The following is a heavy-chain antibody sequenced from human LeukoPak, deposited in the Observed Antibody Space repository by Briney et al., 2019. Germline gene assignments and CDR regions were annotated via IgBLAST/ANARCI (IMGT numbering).Heavy chain of an antibody. Sequence: SETLSLTCTVSGGSISSYYWSWIRQPPGKGLEWIGYIYYSGSTNYNPSLKSRVTISVDSSKNQFSLKLSSVTAADTAVYCCARGSDYYDSSGYYFDYWGQGTLVTVSS. CDR1: GGSISSYY. CDR2: IYYSGST. CDR3: ARGSDYYDSSGYYFDY. J-gene: IGHJ4*02. D-gene: IGHD3-22*01. V-gene: IGHV4-59*01.